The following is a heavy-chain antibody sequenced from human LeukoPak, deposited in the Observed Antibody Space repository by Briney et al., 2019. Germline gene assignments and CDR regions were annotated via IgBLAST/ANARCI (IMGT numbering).Heavy chain of an antibody. CDR2: VYYSGST. Sequence: SETLSLTCTVSGGSISIYYWSWIRQPPGKGLEWIGYVYYSGSTNYNPSLKSRVTISVDTSKNQFSLKLSSVTAADTAVYYCARVPSGSMITFGDGSEVWGQGTLVTVSS. J-gene: IGHJ4*02. CDR3: ARVPSGSMITFGDGSEV. D-gene: IGHD3-16*01. V-gene: IGHV4-59*01. CDR1: GGSISIYY.